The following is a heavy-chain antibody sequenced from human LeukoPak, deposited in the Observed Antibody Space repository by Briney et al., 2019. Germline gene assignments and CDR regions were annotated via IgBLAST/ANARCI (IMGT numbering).Heavy chain of an antibody. D-gene: IGHD3-3*01. Sequence: PGGSLRLSCAASGICFSYYWMTWVRQAPGQGLEWVASIKQDGSEKYYVDSVKGRFTLSRDNAKNSLYLQMNSLRVEDTAVYYYARDRTRSISYYGMDVWGQGTTVTVSS. CDR2: IKQDGSEK. CDR3: ARDRTRSISYYGMDV. CDR1: GICFSYYW. J-gene: IGHJ6*02. V-gene: IGHV3-7*05.